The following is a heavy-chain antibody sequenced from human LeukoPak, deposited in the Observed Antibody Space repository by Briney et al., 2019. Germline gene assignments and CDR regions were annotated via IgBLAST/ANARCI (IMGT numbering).Heavy chain of an antibody. J-gene: IGHJ4*02. D-gene: IGHD5-24*01. CDR2: IWYDGSNK. CDR1: GFTFSSYG. CDR3: AKDGYNSKGPFDY. Sequence: GGSLRLSCAASGFTFSSYGMHWVRQAPGKGLEGVAVIWYDGSNKYYADSVKGRFTISRDNSKNTLYLQMNSLRAEDTAVYYCAKDGYNSKGPFDYWGQGTLVTVSS. V-gene: IGHV3-33*06.